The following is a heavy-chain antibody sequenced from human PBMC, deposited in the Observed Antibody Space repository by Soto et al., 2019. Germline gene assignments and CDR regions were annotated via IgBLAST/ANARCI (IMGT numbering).Heavy chain of an antibody. J-gene: IGHJ6*02. V-gene: IGHV4-59*01. CDR1: GGSISSYY. Sequence: SETLSLTCTVSGGSISSYYWSWIRQPPGKGLECIGYIYYSGSTTYNPSLKSRVTISVDTSKNQFSLKLSYVTAADAAVYYCARDRGRSSSWGGYYYYGMDVWGQGTTVTVSS. D-gene: IGHD6-13*01. CDR2: IYYSGST. CDR3: ARDRGRSSSWGGYYYYGMDV.